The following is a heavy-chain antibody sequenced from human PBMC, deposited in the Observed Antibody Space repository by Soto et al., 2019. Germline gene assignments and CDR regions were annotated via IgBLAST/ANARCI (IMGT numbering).Heavy chain of an antibody. Sequence: QVQLVESGGGVVQPGRSLRLSCAASGFTFSSYGMHWVRQAPGKGLEWVAVISYDGSNKYYADSVKGRFTISRDNSKNTLYLQMNSLRAEDTAVYSCATDLVAGTFDYWGQGTLVTVSS. J-gene: IGHJ4*02. V-gene: IGHV3-30*03. CDR2: ISYDGSNK. D-gene: IGHD6-19*01. CDR3: ATDLVAGTFDY. CDR1: GFTFSSYG.